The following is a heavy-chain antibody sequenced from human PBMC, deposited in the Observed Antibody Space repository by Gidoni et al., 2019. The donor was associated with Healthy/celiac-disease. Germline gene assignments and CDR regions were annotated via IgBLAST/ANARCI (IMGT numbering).Heavy chain of an antibody. CDR2: ISGSGGST. CDR1: GFTFSSYA. CDR3: AKMGRYCSGGSCYYFDY. V-gene: IGHV3-23*01. Sequence: EVQLLESGGGLVQPGGSLRLSCAASGFTFSSYAMSWVRQAPGKGLECVSAISGSGGSTYYADSVKGRFTISRDNSKNTLYLQMNSLRAEDTAVYYCAKMGRYCSGGSCYYFDYWGQGTLVTVSS. J-gene: IGHJ4*02. D-gene: IGHD2-15*01.